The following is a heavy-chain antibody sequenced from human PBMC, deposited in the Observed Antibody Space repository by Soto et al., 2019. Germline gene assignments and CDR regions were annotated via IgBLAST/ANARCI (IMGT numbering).Heavy chain of an antibody. Sequence: ASVKVSGKASGGTFSSYAISWVRQAPGQGLEWMGGIIPIFGTANYAQKFQGRVTITADESTSTAYMELSSLRSEETAVYYCARDPMGGNGPFDYWGQGTLVTVSS. D-gene: IGHD2-15*01. CDR2: IIPIFGTA. J-gene: IGHJ4*02. CDR3: ARDPMGGNGPFDY. CDR1: GGTFSSYA. V-gene: IGHV1-69*13.